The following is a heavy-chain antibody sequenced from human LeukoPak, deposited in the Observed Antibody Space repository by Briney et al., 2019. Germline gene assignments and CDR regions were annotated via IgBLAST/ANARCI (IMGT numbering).Heavy chain of an antibody. V-gene: IGHV3-74*03. CDR1: GFTFSTHW. CDR2: ITSGGSFTIYGDGGGT. J-gene: IGHJ4*02. D-gene: IGHD6-13*01. CDR3: AREAYSSDWYGPDY. Sequence: PGGSLRLSCAASGFTFSTHWMHWVRQAPGKGLVWVSRITSGGSFTIYGDGGGTTYADSVKGHFTISRDNAKHTLYLQMDSLRAEDTAVYYCAREAYSSDWYGPDYWGQGTLVTVSA.